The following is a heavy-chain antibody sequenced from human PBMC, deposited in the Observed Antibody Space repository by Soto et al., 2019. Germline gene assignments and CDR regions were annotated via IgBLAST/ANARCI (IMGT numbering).Heavy chain of an antibody. D-gene: IGHD5-12*01. CDR3: ARDHSDSGYATATYYYYGMDV. CDR1: GFTFSSYS. Sequence: GGSLRLSCAASGFTFSSYSMNWVRQAPGKGLEWVSYISSSSSTIYYADSVKGRFTISRDNAKNSLYLQMNSLRDEDTAVYYCARDHSDSGYATATYYYYGMDVWGQGTTVTVSS. V-gene: IGHV3-48*02. CDR2: ISSSSSTI. J-gene: IGHJ6*02.